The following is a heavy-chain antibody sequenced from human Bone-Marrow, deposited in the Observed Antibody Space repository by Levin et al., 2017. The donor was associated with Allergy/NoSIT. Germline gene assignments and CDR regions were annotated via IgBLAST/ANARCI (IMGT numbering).Heavy chain of an antibody. V-gene: IGHV4-59*01. CDR2: IYYSGST. D-gene: IGHD3-3*01. CDR1: GGSISSYY. Sequence: SQTLSLTCTVSGGSISSYYWSWIRQPPGKGLEWIGYIYYSGSTNYNPSLKSRVTISVDTSKNQFSLKLSSVTAADTAVYYCARVGGYNYDFWSGYSDYMDVWGKGTTVTVSS. J-gene: IGHJ6*03. CDR3: ARVGGYNYDFWSGYSDYMDV.